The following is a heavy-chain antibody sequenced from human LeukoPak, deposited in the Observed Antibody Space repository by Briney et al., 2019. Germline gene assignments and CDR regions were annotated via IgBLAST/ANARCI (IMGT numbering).Heavy chain of an antibody. J-gene: IGHJ3*02. Sequence: GGSLRLSCAASGFTVSSNYMSWVRQAPGKGLEWVSVIYSGGSTYYADSVKGRFTISRDNSKNTLYLQMNSLRAEDTAVHYCARAVWPHHDAFDIWGQGTMVTVSS. V-gene: IGHV3-66*01. CDR2: IYSGGST. CDR1: GFTVSSNY. CDR3: ARAVWPHHDAFDI.